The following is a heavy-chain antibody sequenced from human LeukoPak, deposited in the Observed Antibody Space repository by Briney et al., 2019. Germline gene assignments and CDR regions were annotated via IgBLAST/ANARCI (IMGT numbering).Heavy chain of an antibody. V-gene: IGHV4-30-2*01. J-gene: IGHJ6*02. CDR2: IYHSGST. Sequence: SETLSLTCTVSGGSISSGGYYWSWIRQPPGKGLEWIGYIYHSGSTNYNPSLKSRVTISVDKSKNQFSLKLSSVTAADTAVYYCASVVPAAAYYYYYGMDVWGQGTTVTVSS. CDR1: GGSISSGGYY. CDR3: ASVVPAAAYYYYYGMDV. D-gene: IGHD2-2*01.